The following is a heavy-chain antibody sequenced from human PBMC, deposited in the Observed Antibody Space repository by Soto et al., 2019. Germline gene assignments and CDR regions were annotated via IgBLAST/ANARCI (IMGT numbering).Heavy chain of an antibody. Sequence: PGGSLRLSCAASGFTFSSYSMNWVRQAPGKGLEWVSSISSSSSYIYYADSVKGRFTISRDNAKNSLYLQMNSLRAEDTAVYYCARDPLAAAGTPNFDYWGQGTLVTVSS. J-gene: IGHJ4*02. CDR2: ISSSSSYI. CDR1: GFTFSSYS. D-gene: IGHD6-13*01. V-gene: IGHV3-21*01. CDR3: ARDPLAAAGTPNFDY.